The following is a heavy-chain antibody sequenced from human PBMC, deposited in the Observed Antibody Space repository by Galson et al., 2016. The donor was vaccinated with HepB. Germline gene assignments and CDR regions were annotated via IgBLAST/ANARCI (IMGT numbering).Heavy chain of an antibody. CDR2: IYPGDSDT. Sequence: QSGAEVKKPGESLKISCKGSGYGFANYWIGWVRQMPGKGLEWMGIIYPGDSDTRYGPSFEGQVTISVDKSISTAYLQWSSLKASDTAIYYCARRVSYSGLGSYLFDSWGQGTLVTVSS. J-gene: IGHJ4*02. D-gene: IGHD3-10*01. CDR1: GYGFANYW. CDR3: ARRVSYSGLGSYLFDS. V-gene: IGHV5-51*01.